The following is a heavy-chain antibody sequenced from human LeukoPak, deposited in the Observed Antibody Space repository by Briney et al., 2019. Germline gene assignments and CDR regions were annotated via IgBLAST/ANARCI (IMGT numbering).Heavy chain of an antibody. CDR3: ARDKGLANYYYGMDV. D-gene: IGHD6-19*01. V-gene: IGHV3-11*01. CDR1: GFTFRDYY. CDR2: ISSSGSTI. J-gene: IGHJ6*02. Sequence: GGSLGLSCAASGFTFRDYYMSWIRQAPGKGLRWVSYISSSGSTIYYADSVKGRFTISRDNAKNSLYLQMNSLRAEDTAVYYCARDKGLANYYYGMDVWGQGATVTVSS.